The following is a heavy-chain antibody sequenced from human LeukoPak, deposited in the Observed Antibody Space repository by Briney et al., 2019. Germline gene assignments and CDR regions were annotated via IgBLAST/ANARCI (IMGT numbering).Heavy chain of an antibody. J-gene: IGHJ4*02. Sequence: PSETLSLTCTVSGGSISSYYWSWIRQPPGKGLEWIGYIYYSGSTNYNPSLKSRVTISVDTTKNQFSLKLTSVTAADTAMYYCARRRGPTARSDFFDYWGQGTLVTVSS. CDR3: ARRRGPTARSDFFDY. D-gene: IGHD6-6*01. V-gene: IGHV4-59*08. CDR2: IYYSGST. CDR1: GGSISSYY.